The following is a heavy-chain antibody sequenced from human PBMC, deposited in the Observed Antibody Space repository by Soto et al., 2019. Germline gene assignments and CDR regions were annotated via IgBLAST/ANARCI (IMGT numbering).Heavy chain of an antibody. D-gene: IGHD3-10*01. V-gene: IGHV4-30-2*01. CDR2: IYHSGST. CDR3: ASRVTADFDY. J-gene: IGHJ4*02. CDR1: GGSVNSAGYS. Sequence: SETLSLTCAVSGGSVNSAGYSWSWIRQPPGKGLEWIGYIYHSGSTYYNPSLKSRVTISLDRSNNHFSLKLSSVTAADTAVYYCASRVTADFDYWGQGTLVTVSS.